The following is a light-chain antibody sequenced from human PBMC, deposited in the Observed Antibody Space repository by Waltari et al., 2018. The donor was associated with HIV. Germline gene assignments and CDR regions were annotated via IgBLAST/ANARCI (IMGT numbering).Light chain of an antibody. CDR3: SSYAGSNNLL. Sequence: QSALTQPPSASGSPGQSVTLSCTGTSSDVGGYNYVSWHQQHPGKAPKLMIYDVINRPSGVPDRFSGSKFGNTASLTVSGLQPEDEADYYCSSYAGSNNLLFGGGTKLTVL. J-gene: IGLJ2*01. CDR2: DVI. V-gene: IGLV2-8*01. CDR1: SSDVGGYNY.